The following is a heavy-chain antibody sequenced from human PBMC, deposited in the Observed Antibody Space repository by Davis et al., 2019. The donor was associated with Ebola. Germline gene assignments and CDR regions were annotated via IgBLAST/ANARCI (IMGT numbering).Heavy chain of an antibody. CDR2: IYYSGST. CDR1: GGSISSYY. V-gene: IGHV4-59*01. J-gene: IGHJ4*02. CDR3: ARENIVVVPAARVFDY. Sequence: PSETLSLTCTVSGGSISSYYWSWIRQPPGKGLEWIGYIYYSGSTNYNPSLKSRVTISVDTSKNQFSLKLSSVTAADTAVYYCARENIVVVPAARVFDYWGQGTLVTVSS. D-gene: IGHD2-2*01.